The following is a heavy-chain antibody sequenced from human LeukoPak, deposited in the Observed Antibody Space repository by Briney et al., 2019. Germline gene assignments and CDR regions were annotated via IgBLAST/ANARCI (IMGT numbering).Heavy chain of an antibody. CDR3: ASRPTGFDWGPFDY. J-gene: IGHJ4*02. Sequence: GGPLRLSCAPSGFPFNNYVIPWVRQPPGKGRAGVAFFRYDGNHEYYADSVKGRFTFSRDNSKNPLLLQMNSLRTEDTAVYYCASRPTGFDWGPFDYWGQGALVTVSS. V-gene: IGHV3-30*02. CDR2: FRYDGNHE. D-gene: IGHD5-12*01. CDR1: GFPFNNYV.